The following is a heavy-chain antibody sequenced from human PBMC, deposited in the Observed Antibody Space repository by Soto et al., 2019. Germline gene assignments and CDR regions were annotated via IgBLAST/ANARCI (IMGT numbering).Heavy chain of an antibody. V-gene: IGHV1-69*13. Sequence: GASMRVSCQASGGTFSSYAISWVRQAPGQGXEWXXXXXPXXGTANYAQKFQGSVTITPDESTSTAYMELSSLRSEDTAVYYCAGYDYWGQGTLVTFSS. J-gene: IGHJ4*02. CDR3: AGYDY. CDR2: XXPXXGTA. CDR1: GGTFSSYA. D-gene: IGHD2-15*01.